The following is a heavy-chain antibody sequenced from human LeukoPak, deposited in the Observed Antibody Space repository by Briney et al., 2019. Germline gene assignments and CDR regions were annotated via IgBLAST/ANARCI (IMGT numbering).Heavy chain of an antibody. J-gene: IGHJ6*03. V-gene: IGHV4-34*01. Sequence: PSETLSLTCAVYGGSFSGYYWSWIRQPPEKGLEWIGEINHSGSTNYNPSLKSRVTISVDTSKNQFSLKLSSVTAADAAVYYCARGKGTYYYYMDVWGKGTTVTVSS. CDR2: INHSGST. CDR1: GGSFSGYY. D-gene: IGHD3-10*01. CDR3: ARGKGTYYYYMDV.